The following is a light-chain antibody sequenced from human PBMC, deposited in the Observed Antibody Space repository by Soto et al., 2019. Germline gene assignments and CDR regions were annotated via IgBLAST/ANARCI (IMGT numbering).Light chain of an antibody. V-gene: IGKV1-12*01. J-gene: IGKJ1*01. CDR2: TGS. CDR3: QQANSFPWT. CDR1: QAIDSW. Sequence: DIQMTQSPSSVSASVGDRVTITCRASQAIDSWLAWYQQKPGEAPKLLIFTGSLLHSGVPPRFSGSGSGTDFTLTISSLQPEDFATYYCQQANSFPWTFGQGTKVDIK.